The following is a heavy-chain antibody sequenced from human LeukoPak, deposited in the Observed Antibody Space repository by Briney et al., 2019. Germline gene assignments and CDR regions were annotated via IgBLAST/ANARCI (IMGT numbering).Heavy chain of an antibody. V-gene: IGHV3-7*03. D-gene: IGHD3-16*01. CDR3: ARGGGLDV. J-gene: IGHJ6*02. CDR1: GFTFSSYW. Sequence: GGSLRLSCAVSGFTFSSYWMSWARQAPGKGLEWVASINHNGNVNYYVDSVKGRFTISRDNAKNSLYLQMSSLRAEDTAVYFCARGGGLDVWGQGATVTVSS. CDR2: INHNGNVN.